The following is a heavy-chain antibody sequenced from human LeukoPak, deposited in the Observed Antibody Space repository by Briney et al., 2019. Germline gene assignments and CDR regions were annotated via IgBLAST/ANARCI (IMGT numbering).Heavy chain of an antibody. CDR2: ISYDGSNK. Sequence: GGSLRLSCAASGFTFSSYAMHWVRQAPGKGLEWVAVISYDGSNKYYADSVKGRFTISRDNSKNTLYLQTNSLRAEDTAVYYCAREVGYCSSTSCSGDWFDPWGQGTLVTVSS. CDR1: GFTFSSYA. V-gene: IGHV3-30*04. CDR3: AREVGYCSSTSCSGDWFDP. J-gene: IGHJ5*02. D-gene: IGHD2-2*01.